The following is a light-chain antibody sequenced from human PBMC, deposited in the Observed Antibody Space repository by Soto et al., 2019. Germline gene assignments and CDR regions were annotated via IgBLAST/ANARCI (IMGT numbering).Light chain of an antibody. CDR2: EVS. J-gene: IGLJ1*01. Sequence: QSALTQPASVSGSPGQSITVSCTGTSSDVGGYNFVSWYQQYPGEAPKLMIYEVSSRPSGISDRFSGSKSGNTASLTISGLQTEDEGDYYCVSYASGNTLLFGTGTKVTVL. CDR1: SSDVGGYNF. V-gene: IGLV2-14*01. CDR3: VSYASGNTLL.